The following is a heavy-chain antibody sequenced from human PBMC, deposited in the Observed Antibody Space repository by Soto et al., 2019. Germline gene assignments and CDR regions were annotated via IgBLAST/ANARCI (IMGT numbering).Heavy chain of an antibody. CDR2: MNPNSGNT. Sequence: VKVSCKASGYTFTSYDINWVRQATGQGLEWIGWMNPNSGNTGYAQKFQGRVTMTRNTSISTAYMELSSLRSEDTAVYYCARADEAPASNYYYYYYMDVWGKGTTVTVSS. CDR1: GYTFTSYD. V-gene: IGHV1-8*01. J-gene: IGHJ6*03. CDR3: ARADEAPASNYYYYYYMDV.